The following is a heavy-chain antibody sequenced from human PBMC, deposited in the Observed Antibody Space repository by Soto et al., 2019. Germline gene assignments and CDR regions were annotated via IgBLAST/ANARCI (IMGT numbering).Heavy chain of an antibody. CDR1: GYRFSAYS. Sequence: QVRLVQSGDEVKKPGSSVKVSCKAAGYRFSAYSLTWVRQAPGQGLEWMGGIIPMLGTTNYGQKFQGRVTITADESTSTGHMELGSLTSDDTAVYYCARVDTDLAFDNWGQGTLVTVSS. CDR2: IIPMLGTT. D-gene: IGHD5-18*01. CDR3: ARVDTDLAFDN. J-gene: IGHJ4*02. V-gene: IGHV1-69*12.